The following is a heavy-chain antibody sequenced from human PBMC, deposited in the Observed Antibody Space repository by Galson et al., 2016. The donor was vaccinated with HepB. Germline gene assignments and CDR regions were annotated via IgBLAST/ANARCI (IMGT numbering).Heavy chain of an antibody. V-gene: IGHV4-38-2*02. Sequence: SETLSLTCIVSGFSIDSDYYWGWIRQPPGKGLEWIGSIYHSGSAYYSPSLKSRVTISVDTSKNQFSLKMSSVTAADTAMYYCARDSRDFWSGYYIEYWGRGTLVTVSS. D-gene: IGHD3-3*01. CDR2: IYHSGSA. CDR1: GFSIDSDYY. J-gene: IGHJ4*01. CDR3: ARDSRDFWSGYYIEY.